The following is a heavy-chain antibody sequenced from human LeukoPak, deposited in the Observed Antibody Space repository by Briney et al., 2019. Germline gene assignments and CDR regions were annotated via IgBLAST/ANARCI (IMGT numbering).Heavy chain of an antibody. D-gene: IGHD2-15*01. CDR3: ARETTLVVVVAADSGGAFDI. Sequence: KASQTLSLTCTVSGGSISSGDYYWSWIRQPPGKGLEWIGYIYYSGSTYYNPSLKSRVTISVDTSKNQLSLNLTSVTAADTAVYYCARETTLVVVVAADSGGAFDIWGQGTMVTVSS. J-gene: IGHJ3*02. CDR2: IYYSGST. V-gene: IGHV4-30-4*01. CDR1: GGSISSGDYY.